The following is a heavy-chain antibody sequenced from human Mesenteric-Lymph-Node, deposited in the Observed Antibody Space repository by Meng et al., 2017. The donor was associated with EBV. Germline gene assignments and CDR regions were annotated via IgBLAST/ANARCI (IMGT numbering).Heavy chain of an antibody. V-gene: IGHV3-53*01. CDR1: GFIVSSNE. D-gene: IGHD3-22*01. Sequence: EGQLVGSGGALIRPGGSLRLSCAASGFIVSSNEMSWVRQAPGKGLEWVSVVYGGTTAYYADSVRGRFIISTDSSKNTLYLQMNSLRADDTAVYFCRVWLSGLDSDYWGQGTLVTVSS. J-gene: IGHJ4*02. CDR2: VYGGTTA. CDR3: RVWLSGLDSDY.